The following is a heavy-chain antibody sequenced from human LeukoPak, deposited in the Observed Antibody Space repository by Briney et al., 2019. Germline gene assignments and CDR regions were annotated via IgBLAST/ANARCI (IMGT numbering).Heavy chain of an antibody. CDR3: ARRWNYGRNYYIDV. CDR1: GGSFNIYY. CDR2: INDGGTI. V-gene: IGHV4-34*01. D-gene: IGHD1-7*01. J-gene: IGHJ6*03. Sequence: PSETLSLTCAVYGGSFNIYYWGWIRQSPGKGLEWIGEINDGGTINYNPSLLSRVTISLDRSKNQFSLKLTSVTTTDTAVYYCARRWNYGRNYYIDVWGKGATVSVSS.